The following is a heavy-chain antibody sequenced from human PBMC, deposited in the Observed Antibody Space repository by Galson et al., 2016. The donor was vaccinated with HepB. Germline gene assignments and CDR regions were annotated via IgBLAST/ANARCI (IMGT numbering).Heavy chain of an antibody. Sequence: SLRLSCAVSGFTFSSYEMNWVRQAPGKGLQWVAFISKSGSNMYYGDSVKGRFTISRDNAESTLYLHMHNLGAEDTAFYFCVRDDIVAPGEATYYFDLWGQGTLVSVSS. CDR1: GFTFSSYE. V-gene: IGHV3-48*03. CDR3: VRDDIVAPGEATYYFDL. CDR2: ISKSGSNM. D-gene: IGHD5-12*01. J-gene: IGHJ5*02.